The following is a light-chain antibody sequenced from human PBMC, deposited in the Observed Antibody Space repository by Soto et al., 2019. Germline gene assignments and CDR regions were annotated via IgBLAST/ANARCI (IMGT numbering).Light chain of an antibody. J-gene: IGLJ2*01. CDR2: DVS. Sequence: QSALTQPASVSGSPGQSITISCTGTSSDVGGYNYVSWYQQHPGEAPKLMIYDVSNRPSGVSNRFSGSKSGNTASLTISGLQAEDEADYYCSSYTSSSTLFGVFGGGTKVTVL. CDR1: SSDVGGYNY. V-gene: IGLV2-14*01. CDR3: SSYTSSSTLFGV.